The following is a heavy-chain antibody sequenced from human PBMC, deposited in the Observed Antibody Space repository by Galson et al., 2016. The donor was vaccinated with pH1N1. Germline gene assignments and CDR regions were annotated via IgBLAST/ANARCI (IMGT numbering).Heavy chain of an antibody. CDR2: INQDGSEK. V-gene: IGHV3-7*01. CDR3: ARRYFDT. Sequence: SLRLSCATSGFTFSNYWMHWVRQAPGKGLEWVANINQDGSEKYYVDSVKGRFIISRDNTKSSLYLQMNCLRVEDTAVYYCARRYFDTWGQGTLVTV. D-gene: IGHD3-9*01. CDR1: GFTFSNYW. J-gene: IGHJ4*02.